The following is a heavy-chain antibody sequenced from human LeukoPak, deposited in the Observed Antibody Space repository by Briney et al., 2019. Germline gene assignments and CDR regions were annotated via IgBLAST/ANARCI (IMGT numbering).Heavy chain of an antibody. CDR1: GGTFSSYA. J-gene: IGHJ4*02. V-gene: IGHV1-69*05. D-gene: IGHD3-10*01. Sequence: SVKVSCKASGGTFSSYAISWVRQAPGQGLEWMGGIIPIFGTANYAQKFQGRVTITTDESTSTAYMELSSLRSEDTAVYYCARVGLYGSGSNFDYWGQGTLVTVSS. CDR3: ARVGLYGSGSNFDY. CDR2: IIPIFGTA.